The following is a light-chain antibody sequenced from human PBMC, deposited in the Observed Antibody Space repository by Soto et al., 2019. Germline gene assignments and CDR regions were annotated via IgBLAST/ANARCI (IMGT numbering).Light chain of an antibody. Sequence: DRQMNQYPSSMSAAVGYRVPITCRASHSLASFLNWYQQKPGEVPKLLICGASYLLSGVTSMFSSSVSWTQFTLTITSLQTEDSATHVCQQRHIALYTFGPCTNL. J-gene: IGKJ2*01. V-gene: IGKV1-39*01. CDR2: GAS. CDR1: HSLASF. CDR3: QQRHIALYT.